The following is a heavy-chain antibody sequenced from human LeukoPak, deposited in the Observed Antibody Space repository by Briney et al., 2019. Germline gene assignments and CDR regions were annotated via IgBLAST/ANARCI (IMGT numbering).Heavy chain of an antibody. CDR1: TNYG. CDR3: AREGAHRDGYNYAFDI. D-gene: IGHD5-24*01. Sequence: TGGSLRLSCAAFTNYGMHWVRQAPGKGLEWVAFIRYDGSTKYYADSVKGRFSISRDNSRNTVYLQMNSLRAEDTAVYYCAREGAHRDGYNYAFDIWGQGTMVTVSS. CDR2: IRYDGSTK. V-gene: IGHV3-30*02. J-gene: IGHJ3*02.